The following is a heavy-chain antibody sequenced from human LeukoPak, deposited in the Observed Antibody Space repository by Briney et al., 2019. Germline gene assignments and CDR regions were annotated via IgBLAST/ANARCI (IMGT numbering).Heavy chain of an antibody. CDR3: ARGSSWYYY. D-gene: IGHD6-13*01. CDR1: GGSISSYY. J-gene: IGHJ4*02. Sequence: PSETLSLTCTVSGGSISSYYWSWIRQPPGKGLEWIGYIYYSGSTNYNPSLKSRVTISVDTSKNQFSLKLSSVTAADTAVYYCARGSSWYYYWGQGTLVTVSS. CDR2: IYYSGST. V-gene: IGHV4-59*08.